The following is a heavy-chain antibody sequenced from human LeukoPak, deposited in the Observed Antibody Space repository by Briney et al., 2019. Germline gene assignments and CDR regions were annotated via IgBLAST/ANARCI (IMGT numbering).Heavy chain of an antibody. CDR3: ARERYYYDSSGYYIDY. J-gene: IGHJ4*02. D-gene: IGHD3-22*01. CDR2: ISSSGSTI. V-gene: IGHV3-11*01. Sequence: GGSLRLSCAASGFTFSDYYMSWIRQAPGKGLEWVSYISSSGSTIYYADSVEGRFTISRDNAKNSLYLQMNSLRAEDTAVYYCARERYYYDSSGYYIDYWGQGTLVTVSS. CDR1: GFTFSDYY.